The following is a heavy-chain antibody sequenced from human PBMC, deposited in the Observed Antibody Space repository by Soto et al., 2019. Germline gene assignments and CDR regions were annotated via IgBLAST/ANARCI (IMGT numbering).Heavy chain of an antibody. J-gene: IGHJ4*02. CDR3: ARALCGGDCYSYHFDY. D-gene: IGHD2-21*02. V-gene: IGHV1-18*01. Sequence: SVKVSCRASGCTFSSSFISWVRQAHGQGLEWMGWISAYNGNTNYAQNLQGRVTITRDTSASTAYMELSSLRSEDTAVYYCARALCGGDCYSYHFDYWGQGTLVTVSS. CDR2: ISAYNGNT. CDR1: GCTFSSSF.